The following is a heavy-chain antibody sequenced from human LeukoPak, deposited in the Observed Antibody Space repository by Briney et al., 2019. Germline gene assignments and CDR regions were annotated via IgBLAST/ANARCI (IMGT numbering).Heavy chain of an antibody. V-gene: IGHV4-59*01. CDR1: GGSISSYY. D-gene: IGHD3-3*01. CDR2: IYYSGST. J-gene: IGHJ3*02. Sequence: SETLSLTCTVSGGSISSYYWSWIRQPPGKGLEWIGYIYYSGSTNYNPSLKSRVTISVDTSKNQFSLKLSSVSAADTAVYCCARDPYYDFWSGYYTGDAFDIWGQGTMVTVSS. CDR3: ARDPYYDFWSGYYTGDAFDI.